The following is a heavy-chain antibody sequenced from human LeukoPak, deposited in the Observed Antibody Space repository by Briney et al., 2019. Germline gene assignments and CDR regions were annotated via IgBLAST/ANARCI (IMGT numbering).Heavy chain of an antibody. Sequence: GRSLRLSCAASGFTFDDYAMHWVRQAPGKGLEWVSGISWNSGSIGYADSVKGRFTISRDNAKNSLYLQMNGLRAEDTALYYCAKEGGYYYDSSGYYYDYWGQGTLVTVSS. CDR3: AKEGGYYYDSSGYYYDY. J-gene: IGHJ4*02. CDR2: ISWNSGSI. V-gene: IGHV3-9*01. CDR1: GFTFDDYA. D-gene: IGHD3-22*01.